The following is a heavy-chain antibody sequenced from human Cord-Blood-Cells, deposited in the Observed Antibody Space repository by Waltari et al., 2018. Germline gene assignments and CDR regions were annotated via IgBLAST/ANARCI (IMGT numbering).Heavy chain of an antibody. D-gene: IGHD2-2*01. J-gene: IGHJ6*02. CDR3: ARSYCSSTSCYRDYYYGMDV. CDR1: GYTFTGYY. Sequence: QVQLVQSGAEVKKPGASVKVSCKASGYTFTGYYMHWVRQAPGQGLEWMGWINPNSGGTNYAQKCQGRVTMTRDTSISTAYMELSRLRSDDTAVYYCARSYCSSTSCYRDYYYGMDVWGQGTTVTVSS. CDR2: INPNSGGT. V-gene: IGHV1-2*02.